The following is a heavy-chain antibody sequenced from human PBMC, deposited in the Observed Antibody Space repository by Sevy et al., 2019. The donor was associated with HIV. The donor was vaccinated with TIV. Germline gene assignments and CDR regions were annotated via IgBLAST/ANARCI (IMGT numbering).Heavy chain of an antibody. CDR2: IKSKTEGGPI. CDR3: TTEHARPSVCEDSSGWYKAFDI. CDR1: GFTFSNAW. D-gene: IGHD6-19*01. Sequence: GGSLRLSCAASGFTFSNAWMSWVRQAPGKGLEWVGRIKSKTEGGPIDYAAPVKGRFTISRNDEKNTLLLQMHSLKTVDTDGYYCTTEHARPSVCEDSSGWYKAFDIWGQGTMVTVSS. J-gene: IGHJ3*02. V-gene: IGHV3-15*01.